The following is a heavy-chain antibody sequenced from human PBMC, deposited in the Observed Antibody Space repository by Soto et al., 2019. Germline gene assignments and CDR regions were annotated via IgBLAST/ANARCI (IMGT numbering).Heavy chain of an antibody. J-gene: IGHJ6*02. CDR1: GGTFSSYA. V-gene: IGHV1-69*06. CDR3: ATATLCSGGSCYQGPYYYGMDV. Sequence: ASVKVSCKASGGTFSSYAISWVRQAPGQGLEWMGGIIPIFGTANYAQKFQGRVTITADKSTSTAYMELSSLRSEDTAVYYCATATLCSGGSCYQGPYYYGMDVWGQGTTVTVS. CDR2: IIPIFGTA. D-gene: IGHD2-15*01.